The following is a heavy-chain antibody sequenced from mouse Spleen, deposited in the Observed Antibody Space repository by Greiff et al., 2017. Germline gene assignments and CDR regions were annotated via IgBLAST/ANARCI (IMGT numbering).Heavy chain of an antibody. CDR3: ARWLGRDFDY. CDR1: GYTFTDYY. CDR2: INPYNGGT. D-gene: IGHD4-1*01. V-gene: IGHV1-19*01. J-gene: IGHJ2*01. Sequence: EVQLKESGPVLVKPGASVKMSCKASGYTFTDYYMNWVKQSHGKSLEWIGVINPYNGGTSYNQKFKGKATLTVDKSSSTAYMELNSLTSEDSAVYYCARWLGRDFDYWGQGTTLTVSS.